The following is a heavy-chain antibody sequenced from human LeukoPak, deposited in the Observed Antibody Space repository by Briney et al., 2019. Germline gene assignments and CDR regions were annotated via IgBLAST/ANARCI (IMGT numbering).Heavy chain of an antibody. CDR3: AREELGIAAAGTGNWFDP. J-gene: IGHJ5*02. CDR1: GGSISSYY. V-gene: IGHV4-59*12. D-gene: IGHD6-13*01. Sequence: PSETLSLTCTVSGGSISSYYWSWIRQPPGKGLEWIGYIYYSGSTNYNPSLKSRVTISVDTSKNQFSLKLSSVTAADTAVYYCAREELGIAAAGTGNWFDPWGQGTLVTVSS. CDR2: IYYSGST.